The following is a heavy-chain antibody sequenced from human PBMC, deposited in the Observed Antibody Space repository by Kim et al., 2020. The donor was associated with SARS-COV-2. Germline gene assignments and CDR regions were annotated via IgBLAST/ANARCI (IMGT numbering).Heavy chain of an antibody. CDR2: I. D-gene: IGHD1-26*01. CDR3: ATGSTWETEVDY. V-gene: IGHV4-4*07. Sequence: IDYNPSRRVRVTLSVYTSKNQFSLKLSSVTAADTAVYYCATGSTWETEVDYWGQGTLVTVSS. J-gene: IGHJ4*02.